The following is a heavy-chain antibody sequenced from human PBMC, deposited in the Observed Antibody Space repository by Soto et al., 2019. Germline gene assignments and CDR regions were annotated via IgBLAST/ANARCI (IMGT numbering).Heavy chain of an antibody. Sequence: SETLSLTCTVSGGSISSGDYYWSWIRQPPGKGLEWIGYIYYSGSTYYNPSLKSRVTISVDTSKNQFSLKLSSVTAAGTAVYYCARDGVVTMVRKHRYYYYGMDVWGQGTTVTVSS. CDR2: IYYSGST. J-gene: IGHJ6*02. V-gene: IGHV4-30-4*01. D-gene: IGHD3-10*01. CDR1: GGSISSGDYY. CDR3: ARDGVVTMVRKHRYYYYGMDV.